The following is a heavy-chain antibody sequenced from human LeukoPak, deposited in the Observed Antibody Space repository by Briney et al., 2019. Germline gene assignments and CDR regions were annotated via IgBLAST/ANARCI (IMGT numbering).Heavy chain of an antibody. CDR2: INHSGST. CDR1: GCTFSSYA. Sequence: GSLRLSCAASGCTFSSYAMSWIRQPPGKGLEWIGEINHSGSTNYNPSLKSRVTISVDTSKNQFSLKLSSVTAADTAVYYCARDPYRYCSGGSCVFRRGIDYWGQGTLVTVSS. J-gene: IGHJ4*02. D-gene: IGHD2-15*01. V-gene: IGHV4-34*01. CDR3: ARDPYRYCSGGSCVFRRGIDY.